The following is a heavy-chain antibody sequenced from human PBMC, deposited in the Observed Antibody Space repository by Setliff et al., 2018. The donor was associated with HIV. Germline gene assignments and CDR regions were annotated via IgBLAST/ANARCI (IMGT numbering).Heavy chain of an antibody. CDR3: ARVSSVIELQGGDYFDS. CDR2: IYFSGSV. J-gene: IGHJ4*02. CDR1: GDSISSSRSF. Sequence: PSETLSLTCTVSGDSISSSRSFWGWIRQSPGKGLEWIGSIYFSGSVFYNPSLNSRVIISIDTSRNQFSLKLSPVTGADTAVYYCARVSSVIELQGGDYFDSWGQGLLVTVSS. V-gene: IGHV4-39*07. D-gene: IGHD1-7*01.